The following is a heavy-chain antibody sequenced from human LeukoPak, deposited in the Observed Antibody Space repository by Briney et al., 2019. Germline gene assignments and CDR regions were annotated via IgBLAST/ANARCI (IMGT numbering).Heavy chain of an antibody. Sequence: EASVKVSCKASGYTFTGYYMHWVRQAPGQGLEWMGWINPNSGGTNYAQKFQGRVTMTRDTSISTAYMELSRLRSDDTAVYYCARDWGSGYLDAFDIWGQGTMVTVSS. J-gene: IGHJ3*02. V-gene: IGHV1-2*02. CDR2: INPNSGGT. CDR1: GYTFTGYY. D-gene: IGHD5-12*01. CDR3: ARDWGSGYLDAFDI.